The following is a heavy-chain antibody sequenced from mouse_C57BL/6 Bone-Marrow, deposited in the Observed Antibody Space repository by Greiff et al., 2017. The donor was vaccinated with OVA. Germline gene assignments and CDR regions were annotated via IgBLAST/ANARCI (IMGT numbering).Heavy chain of an antibody. Sequence: VKLQESGAELARPGASVKLSCKASGYTFTSYGISWVKQRTGQGLEWIGEIHPRSGNTYYNEKFKGTATLTADKSSSTAYMELRSLTSEDSAVYFCGGRWGLPWYFDFWGTGTTVTVSS. CDR3: GGRWGLPWYFDF. D-gene: IGHD2-4*01. V-gene: IGHV1-81*01. J-gene: IGHJ1*03. CDR2: IHPRSGNT. CDR1: GYTFTSYG.